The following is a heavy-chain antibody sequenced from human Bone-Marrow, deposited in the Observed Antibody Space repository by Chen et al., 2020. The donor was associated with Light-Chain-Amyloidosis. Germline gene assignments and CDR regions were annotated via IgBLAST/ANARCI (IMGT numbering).Heavy chain of an antibody. J-gene: IGHJ4*02. D-gene: IGHD6-19*01. Sequence: EVQLVESGGGLVQPGGSLRLSCAASGFTFSSYEMNWVRQAPGKGLEWVSYISSSGITIYYADSVKGRFTISRDNAKNSLYLQMNSLRAEDTAVYYCARAKTGYSSGWLMGVVPDYWGQGTLVTVSS. CDR2: ISSSGITI. V-gene: IGHV3-48*03. CDR1: GFTFSSYE. CDR3: ARAKTGYSSGWLMGVVPDY.